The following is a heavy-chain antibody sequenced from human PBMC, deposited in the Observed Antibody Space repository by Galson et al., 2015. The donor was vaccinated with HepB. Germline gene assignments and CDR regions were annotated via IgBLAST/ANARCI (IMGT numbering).Heavy chain of an antibody. CDR2: IWYDGTNK. Sequence: SLRLSCAASGFTFSNYGMHWVRQAPGKGLEWVAVIWYDGTNKYYADSVKGRFTISRDNSRNSLYLQMNSLRAEDTAVYYCARARRYDFWSANYFDSWGLGTLVTVSS. CDR1: GFTFSNYG. J-gene: IGHJ4*02. V-gene: IGHV3-33*01. D-gene: IGHD3-3*01. CDR3: ARARRYDFWSANYFDS.